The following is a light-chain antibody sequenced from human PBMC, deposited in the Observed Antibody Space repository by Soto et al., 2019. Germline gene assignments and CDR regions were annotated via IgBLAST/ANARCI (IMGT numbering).Light chain of an antibody. CDR2: GSS. V-gene: IGKV3-20*01. CDR1: QSVSNNY. CDR3: QQYGSSPPYT. Sequence: EVVLTQSPGTLSLSPGERATLSCRASQSVSNNYVAWYQQKPGQAPRLLIFGSSDRATGIPDRFSGSGSGTDFTLTNSRLEPEDFAVYYCQQYGSSPPYTFGQGTKLEIK. J-gene: IGKJ2*01.